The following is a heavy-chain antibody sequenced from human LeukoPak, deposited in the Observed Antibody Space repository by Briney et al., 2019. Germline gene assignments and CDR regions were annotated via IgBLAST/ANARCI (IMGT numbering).Heavy chain of an antibody. CDR1: GFTFSSYW. Sequence: TGGSLRLSCAASGFTFSSYWMHWVRQAPGKGLVWVSRIKSDGSSTSHADSVKGRFTISRDNAKNTLYLQMNSLRAEDTAVYYCARDNAIFGVAGPYNWFDPWGQGTLVTVSS. CDR3: ARDNAIFGVAGPYNWFDP. V-gene: IGHV3-74*01. CDR2: IKSDGSST. D-gene: IGHD3-3*01. J-gene: IGHJ5*02.